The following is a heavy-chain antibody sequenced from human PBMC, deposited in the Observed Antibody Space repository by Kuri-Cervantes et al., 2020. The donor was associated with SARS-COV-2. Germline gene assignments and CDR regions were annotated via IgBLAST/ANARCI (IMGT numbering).Heavy chain of an antibody. CDR2: ISSNGGST. D-gene: IGHD2-2*01. Sequence: GESLKIFCSASGFTFSSYAMHWVRQAAGKGLVYVSAISSNGGSTYYADSVKGRFIISRDNSKNTLYLQMSSLRAEDTAVYYCVKDIYHCSSTSCYSDYYYGMDVCGQGITVTVSS. V-gene: IGHV3-64D*06. CDR1: GFTFSSYA. CDR3: VKDIYHCSSTSCYSDYYYGMDV. J-gene: IGHJ6*02.